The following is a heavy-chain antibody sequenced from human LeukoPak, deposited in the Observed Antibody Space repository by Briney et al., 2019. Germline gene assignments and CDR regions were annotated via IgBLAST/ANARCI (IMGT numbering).Heavy chain of an antibody. J-gene: IGHJ6*03. D-gene: IGHD6-6*01. CDR3: AKGRRVYYHYYMDV. CDR2: ISGSGGST. CDR1: GFTFSSYA. V-gene: IGHV3-23*01. Sequence: GGPLRLSCAASGFTFSSYAMSWVRQAPGKGLEWVSAISGSGGSTYYADSVKGRFTISRDNSKNTLYLQMTSLRAEDTAVYYCAKGRRVYYHYYMDVWGKGTTVTVSS.